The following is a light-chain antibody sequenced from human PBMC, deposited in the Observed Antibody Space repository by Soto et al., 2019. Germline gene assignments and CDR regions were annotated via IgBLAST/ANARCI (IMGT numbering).Light chain of an antibody. CDR2: ATS. V-gene: IGKV1-17*01. CDR1: QGIRNG. J-gene: IGKJ1*01. Sequence: DIHMTQSPSSLSASVGDRVTITCRASQGIRNGLGWYQQKPGKAPKRLIYATSSLQSGVPSRFSGSGSGTEFTLTISSLQPEDFATYYCLQHNSYPWTFGQGTKVEIK. CDR3: LQHNSYPWT.